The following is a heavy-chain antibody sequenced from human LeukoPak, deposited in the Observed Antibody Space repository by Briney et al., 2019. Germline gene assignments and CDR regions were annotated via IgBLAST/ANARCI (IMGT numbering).Heavy chain of an antibody. D-gene: IGHD5-18*01. Sequence: GGSLRLSCAASGFTFRNAWMTWVRQAPGKGLEWVGHIKSQTDGGTTDYAAPVKGRFTISRDDSKNTLYLQLNSLKTEDTAVYYCTTGTWIQLWLADYWGQGTLVTVSS. V-gene: IGHV3-15*01. J-gene: IGHJ4*02. CDR3: TTGTWIQLWLADY. CDR1: GFTFRNAW. CDR2: IKSQTDGGTT.